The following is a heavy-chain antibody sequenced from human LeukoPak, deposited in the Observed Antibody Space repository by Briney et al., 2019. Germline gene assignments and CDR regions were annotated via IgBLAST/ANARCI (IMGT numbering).Heavy chain of an antibody. J-gene: IGHJ4*02. V-gene: IGHV4-4*07. CDR3: ARDGTLTGTKYRIFDY. CDR2: IYTSGST. CDR1: GGSISSYY. D-gene: IGHD1-7*01. Sequence: PSETLSLTCTVSGGSISSYYWSWIRQPAGKGLEWIGRIYTSGSTNYNPSLKSRVTMSVDTFKNQFSLKLSSVTAADTAVYYCARDGTLTGTKYRIFDYWGQGTLVTVSS.